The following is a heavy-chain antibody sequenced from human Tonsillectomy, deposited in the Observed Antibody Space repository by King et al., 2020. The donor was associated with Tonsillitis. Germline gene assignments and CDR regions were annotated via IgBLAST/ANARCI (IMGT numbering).Heavy chain of an antibody. CDR1: GFTFSSYG. CDR2: ISYSVDSA. CDR3: AKGRGALSGSSQDA. D-gene: IGHD3-10*01. Sequence: VQLVESGGGLVQPGGSLRLSCVASGFTFSSYGMSWVRQAPGKGLEWVTAISYSVDSAYYADSVKGRFIFSRDNSKNTRYLQMNSLRDEDTAVYYCAKGRGALSGSSQDAWGQGTLVTVSS. V-gene: IGHV3-23*04. J-gene: IGHJ5*02.